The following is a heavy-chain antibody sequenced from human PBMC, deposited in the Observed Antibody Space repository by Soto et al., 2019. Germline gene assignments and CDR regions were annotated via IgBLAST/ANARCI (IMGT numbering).Heavy chain of an antibody. V-gene: IGHV3-23*01. D-gene: IGHD3-22*01. J-gene: IGHJ5*02. CDR1: GFIFSGYA. Sequence: PGGSLRLSCAASGFIFSGYAMTWVRQAPGKGLEWVSVISGSGVSIYYTESVRGRFTISRDNSKNTLYLQRHSLRPEDTAVYYCAQRPASSDSSAYPAWGPGIPVTVSS. CDR2: ISGSGVSI. CDR3: AQRPASSDSSAYPA.